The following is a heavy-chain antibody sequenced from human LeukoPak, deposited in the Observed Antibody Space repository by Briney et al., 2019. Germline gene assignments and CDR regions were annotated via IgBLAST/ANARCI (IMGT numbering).Heavy chain of an antibody. J-gene: IGHJ4*02. CDR2: IRYDGSNK. Sequence: GGSLRLSCAASGFTFSSYAMHWVRQAPGKGLGWVAFIRYDGSNKYYADSVKGRFTISRDNSKNTLYLQMNSLRAEDTAVYYCATLTGDRKDFDYWGQGTLVTVSS. D-gene: IGHD1-20*01. V-gene: IGHV3-30*02. CDR1: GFTFSSYA. CDR3: ATLTGDRKDFDY.